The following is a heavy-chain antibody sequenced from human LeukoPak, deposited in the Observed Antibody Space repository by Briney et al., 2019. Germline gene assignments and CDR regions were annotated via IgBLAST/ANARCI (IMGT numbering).Heavy chain of an antibody. V-gene: IGHV1-69*05. CDR1: GGTFSSYA. CDR3: ASGACSSTSCYLPH. D-gene: IGHD2-2*01. CDR2: IIPIFGTA. J-gene: IGHJ6*04. Sequence: SVKVSCKASGGTFSSYAISWVRQAPGQGLEWMGGIIPIFGTANYAQKFQGRVTITTDESTSTAYMELSSLRSEDTAVYYCASGACSSTSCYLPHWGKGTTVTVSS.